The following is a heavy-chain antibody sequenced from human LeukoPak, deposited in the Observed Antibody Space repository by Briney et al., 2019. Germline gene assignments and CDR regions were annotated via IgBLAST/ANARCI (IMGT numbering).Heavy chain of an antibody. J-gene: IGHJ4*02. D-gene: IGHD3-16*01. V-gene: IGHV3-74*01. Sequence: GGSLRLSCAASGFTFSSYWMHWVRQGTGKGLVWVSRIHRDGSSTSYADSVKGRFTISRDNAKNTLYLQMNSLRAEDTAVYYCARGGEPTFLDYWGQGTLVTVSS. CDR3: ARGGEPTFLDY. CDR2: IHRDGSST. CDR1: GFTFSSYW.